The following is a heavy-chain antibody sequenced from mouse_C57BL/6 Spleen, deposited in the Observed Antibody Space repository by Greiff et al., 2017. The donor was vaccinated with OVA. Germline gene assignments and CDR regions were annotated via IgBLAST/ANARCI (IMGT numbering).Heavy chain of an antibody. V-gene: IGHV1-82*01. J-gene: IGHJ2*01. CDR2: IYPGDGDT. Sequence: QVQLQQSGPELVKPGASVKISCKASGYAFSSSWMNWVKQRPGKGLEWIGRIYPGDGDTNYNGKFKGKATLTADKSSSTAYMQLSSLTSEDSAVYFCARVYDGYLDNWGQGTTLTVSS. CDR1: GYAFSSSW. CDR3: ARVYDGYLDN. D-gene: IGHD2-3*01.